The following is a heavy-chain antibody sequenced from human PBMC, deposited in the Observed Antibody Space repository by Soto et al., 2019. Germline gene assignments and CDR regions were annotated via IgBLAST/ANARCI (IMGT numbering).Heavy chain of an antibody. Sequence: QVQLVESGGGVVQPGRSLRLSCAASGFTFSSYGMHWVRQAPGKGLEWVAVISYDGSNKYYADSVKGRFTISRDNSKNTLYLQMNSLRAEDTAVYYCAKSDIVVVPAAMGDAFDIWGQGTMVTVSS. CDR2: ISYDGSNK. D-gene: IGHD2-2*01. J-gene: IGHJ3*02. CDR3: AKSDIVVVPAAMGDAFDI. CDR1: GFTFSSYG. V-gene: IGHV3-30*18.